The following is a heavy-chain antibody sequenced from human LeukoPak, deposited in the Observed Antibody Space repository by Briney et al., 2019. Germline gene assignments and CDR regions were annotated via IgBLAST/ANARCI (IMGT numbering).Heavy chain of an antibody. CDR3: AKDRGGSSWSQVFDY. J-gene: IGHJ4*02. V-gene: IGHV3-23*01. CDR1: GFTFSSYG. Sequence: GGSLRLSCAASGFTFSSYGMSWFRQAPGKGLEWGSSISGSGDSTYYADSVKGRFTISRDNSKNTLYLQMNSLRAEDTAVYYCAKDRGGSSWSQVFDYWGQGNLVTVSS. D-gene: IGHD6-13*01. CDR2: ISGSGDST.